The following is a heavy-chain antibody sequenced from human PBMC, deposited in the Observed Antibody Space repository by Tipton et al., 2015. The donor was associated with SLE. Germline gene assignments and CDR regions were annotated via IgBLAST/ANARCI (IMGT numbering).Heavy chain of an antibody. CDR3: AKGGYSGYDPFDY. CDR1: GFTFSNYD. J-gene: IGHJ4*02. D-gene: IGHD5-12*01. V-gene: IGHV3-30*18. Sequence: SLRLSCAASGFTFSNYDMHWVRQAPGKGLEWVAVISYDGSNKYYADCVKGRSTISRDNSKNTLYLQMNSRRAEDTAVYYCAKGGYSGYDPFDYWGQGTLVTVSS. CDR2: ISYDGSNK.